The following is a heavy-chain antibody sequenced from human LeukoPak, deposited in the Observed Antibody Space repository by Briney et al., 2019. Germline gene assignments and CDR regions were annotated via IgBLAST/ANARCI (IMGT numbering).Heavy chain of an antibody. CDR3: ARDEPITGTTSHADY. CDR2: ISAYNGNT. V-gene: IGHV1-18*01. CDR1: GYTFTSYG. D-gene: IGHD1-7*01. Sequence: ASVKVSCKASGYTFTSYGISWVRQAPGQGLEWMGWISAYNGNTNYAQKLQGRVTMTTYTSTSTAYMELRSLRSDDTAVYYCARDEPITGTTSHADYWGQGTLVTVSS. J-gene: IGHJ4*02.